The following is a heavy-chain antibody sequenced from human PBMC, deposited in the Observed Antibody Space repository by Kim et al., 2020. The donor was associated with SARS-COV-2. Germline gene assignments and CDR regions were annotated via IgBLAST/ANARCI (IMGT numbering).Heavy chain of an antibody. CDR2: IYTSGST. J-gene: IGHJ6*02. CDR3: ARVARDYGSAPSWTYGMDV. V-gene: IGHV4-4*07. D-gene: IGHD4-17*01. Sequence: SETLSLTCTVSGGSISSYYWSWIRQPAGKGLEWIGRIYTSGSTNYNPSLKSRVTMSVDTSKNQFSLKLSSVTAADTAVYYCARVARDYGSAPSWTYGMDVWGQGTTVTVSS. CDR1: GGSISSYY.